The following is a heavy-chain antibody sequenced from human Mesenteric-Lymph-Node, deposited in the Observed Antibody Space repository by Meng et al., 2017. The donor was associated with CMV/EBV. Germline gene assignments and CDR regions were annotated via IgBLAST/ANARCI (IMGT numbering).Heavy chain of an antibody. CDR2: IYYSGST. CDR1: GDSISTNY. J-gene: IGHJ4*02. V-gene: IGHV4-59*01. CDR3: ARGGGYGPYFDY. D-gene: IGHD5-12*01. Sequence: SETLSLTCSVSGDSISTNYWNWIRQPPGKGLEWIGYIYYSGSTKYNPSLKSRVTISVDTSKNQFSLKLNSVTAADTAVYYCARGGGYGPYFDYWGQGTLVTVPQ.